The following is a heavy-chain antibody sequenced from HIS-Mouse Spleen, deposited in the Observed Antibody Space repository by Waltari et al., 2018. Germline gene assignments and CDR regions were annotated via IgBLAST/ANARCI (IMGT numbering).Heavy chain of an antibody. CDR3: ARIAEGYSSGWYAFDY. D-gene: IGHD6-19*01. V-gene: IGHV2-70*15. J-gene: IGHJ4*02. CDR1: VFSLSTSGMC. CDR2: IDWDDDK. Sequence: QVTLRESGPALVKPTQTLTLTCTFSVFSLSTSGMCVSWIRQPPGQALEWLARIDWDDDKYYSTSLKTRLTISKDTSKNQVVLTMTNMDPVDTATYYCARIAEGYSSGWYAFDYWGQGTLVTVSS.